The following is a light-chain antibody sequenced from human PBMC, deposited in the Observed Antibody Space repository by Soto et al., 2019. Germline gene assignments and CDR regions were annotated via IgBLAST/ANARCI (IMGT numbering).Light chain of an antibody. CDR1: QSVSSSY. J-gene: IGKJ5*01. CDR2: GAS. Sequence: ELVFTQSPGTLSLSPGARATLSCRARQSVSSSYLAWYQQKPGQAPRLLIYGASSRATGIPARFSGIVSGTEFTLTISGLQSEDFAVYDGQQYNNWPPITFGQGTRLEIK. CDR3: QQYNNWPPIT. V-gene: IGKV3-15*01.